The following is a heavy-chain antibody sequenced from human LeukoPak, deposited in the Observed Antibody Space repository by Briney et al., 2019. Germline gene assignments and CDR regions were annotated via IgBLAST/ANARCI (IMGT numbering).Heavy chain of an antibody. CDR2: IYPGDSDT. J-gene: IGHJ4*02. V-gene: IGHV5-51*07. D-gene: IGHD2-2*01. CDR1: GYSFTSYW. CDR3: ARRMGYCSSTSCPYYFDY. Sequence: PGESLKISCKGSGYSFTSYWIGWVHQMPGKGLEWMGIIYPGDSDTRYSPSFQGQVTISADKSISTAYLQWSSLKASDTAMYYCARRMGYCSSTSCPYYFDYWGQGTLVTVSS.